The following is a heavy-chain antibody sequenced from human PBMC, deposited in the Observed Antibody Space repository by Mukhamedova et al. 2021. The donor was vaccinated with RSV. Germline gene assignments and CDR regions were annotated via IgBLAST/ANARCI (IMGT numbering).Heavy chain of an antibody. Sequence: QAPGQGLEWMGWMSPNSGNTVYPQKFQGRLTMTRNTSMSTAYMELSSLRSDDTAVYYCARDLTAIVDPRYQWLPSGGMDVWGQGT. CDR3: ARDLTAIVDPRYQWLPSGGMDV. J-gene: IGHJ6*02. CDR2: MSPNSGNT. V-gene: IGHV1-8*01. D-gene: IGHD5-12*01.